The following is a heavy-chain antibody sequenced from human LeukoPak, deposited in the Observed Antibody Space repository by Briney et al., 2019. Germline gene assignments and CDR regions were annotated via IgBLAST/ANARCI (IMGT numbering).Heavy chain of an antibody. Sequence: GGSLRLSCAASGFTFSSHWMSWVRQAPGKGLEWVANIKYDGSDKYYVDSVKGRFTISRDNAKNSLYLQMNSLRADDTAVYYCARGGEDRDYWGQGTLVTVSS. J-gene: IGHJ4*02. CDR1: GFTFSSHW. CDR2: IKYDGSDK. CDR3: ARGGEDRDY. V-gene: IGHV3-7*01. D-gene: IGHD2-15*01.